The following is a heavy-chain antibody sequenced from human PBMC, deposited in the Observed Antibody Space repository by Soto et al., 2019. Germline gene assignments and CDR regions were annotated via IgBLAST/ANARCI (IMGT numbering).Heavy chain of an antibody. D-gene: IGHD3-3*01. CDR3: ASSGHVTIFGVVSLHYYYYMDV. CDR1: GGSFSGYY. J-gene: IGHJ6*03. V-gene: IGHV4-34*01. CDR2: INHSGST. Sequence: SETLSLTCAVYGGSFSGYYWSWIRQPPGKGLEWIGEINHSGSTNYNPSLKSRVTISVDTSKNQFSLKLSSVTAADTAVYYCASSGHVTIFGVVSLHYYYYMDVWGKGTTVTVPS.